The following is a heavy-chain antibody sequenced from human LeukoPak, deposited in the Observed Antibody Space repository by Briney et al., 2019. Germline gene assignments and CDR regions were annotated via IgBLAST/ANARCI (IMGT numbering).Heavy chain of an antibody. J-gene: IGHJ4*02. CDR2: MFHSGDT. CDR3: AKVGAYGVYARHDY. Sequence: PSETLSLTCDVSGYSIRSCSYWGWIRQPPGKGLEWIGCMFHSGDTYHNPSLKSRVTISADTSKNQFSLKLTSVTAADTAVYYCAKVGAYGVYARHDYWGQGTLVTVSS. D-gene: IGHD4-17*01. CDR1: GYSIRSCSY. V-gene: IGHV4-38-2*01.